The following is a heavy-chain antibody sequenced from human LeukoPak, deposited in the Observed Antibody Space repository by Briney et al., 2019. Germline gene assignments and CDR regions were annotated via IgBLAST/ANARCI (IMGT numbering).Heavy chain of an antibody. CDR3: AGAIGYFDY. Sequence: AGRSLRLSCAASGSTFGTHAMHWVRQAPGKGLEWVGVISCDGSDQYYADSVKGRFTISRDNPKNTLYLQMDSLRVEDTAVYYCAGAIGYFDYWGQGTLVTVSS. CDR2: ISCDGSDQ. V-gene: IGHV3-30*03. CDR1: GSTFGTHA. J-gene: IGHJ4*02. D-gene: IGHD2-21*01.